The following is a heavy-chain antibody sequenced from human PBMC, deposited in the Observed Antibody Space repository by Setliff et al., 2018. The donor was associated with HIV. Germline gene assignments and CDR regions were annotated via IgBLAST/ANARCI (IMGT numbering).Heavy chain of an antibody. CDR3: ARDDGRSLFLDY. J-gene: IGHJ4*02. CDR2: IYSSGST. Sequence: SETLSLTCTVSGGSISSYYWSWIRQPPGKGLEWLGHIYSSGSTNYNPSLKSRVTISVDTSKNQFSLKLYSVTAADTAIYYCARDDGRSLFLDYWGQGTLVTVSS. CDR1: GGSISSYY. V-gene: IGHV4-4*09. D-gene: IGHD1-26*01.